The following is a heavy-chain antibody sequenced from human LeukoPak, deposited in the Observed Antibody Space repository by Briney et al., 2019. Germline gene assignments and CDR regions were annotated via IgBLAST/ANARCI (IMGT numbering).Heavy chain of an antibody. D-gene: IGHD3-3*01. CDR2: IYYSGST. V-gene: IGHV4-39*07. Sequence: SETLSLTCTVSGGSISSSSYYWGWIRQPPGKGLEWIGSIYYSGSTYYNPSLKSRVTISVDTSKNQFSLKLSSVTAADTAVYYCAKVGGKETGITLDWGQGTLVTVSS. CDR1: GGSISSSSYY. J-gene: IGHJ4*02. CDR3: AKVGGKETGITLD.